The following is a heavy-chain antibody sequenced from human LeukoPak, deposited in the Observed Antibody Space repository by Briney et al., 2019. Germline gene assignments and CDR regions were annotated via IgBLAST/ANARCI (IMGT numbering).Heavy chain of an antibody. D-gene: IGHD1-26*01. V-gene: IGHV3-21*01. J-gene: IGHJ5*02. Sequence: GGSLRLSCAASGFTFSSYSMNWVRQAPGKGLEWVSSISSSSYIYYADSVKGRFTISRDNAKNSLYLQMNSLRAEDTAVYYCARDSGSYLANWFDPWGQGTLVTVSS. CDR1: GFTFSSYS. CDR2: ISSSSYI. CDR3: ARDSGSYLANWFDP.